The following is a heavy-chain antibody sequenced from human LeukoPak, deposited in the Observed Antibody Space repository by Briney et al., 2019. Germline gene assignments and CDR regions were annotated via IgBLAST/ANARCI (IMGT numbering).Heavy chain of an antibody. J-gene: IGHJ4*02. V-gene: IGHV4-34*01. CDR3: ARAMIVVSNQFDY. CDR1: GGSFSGYY. Sequence: SETLSLTCAVYGGSFSGYYWSWIRQPPGKGLEWIGEINHSGSTNYNPSLKSRVTISVDTSKNQFSLKLSSVTAADTAVYYCARAMIVVSNQFDYWGQGTLVTVSS. D-gene: IGHD3-22*01. CDR2: INHSGST.